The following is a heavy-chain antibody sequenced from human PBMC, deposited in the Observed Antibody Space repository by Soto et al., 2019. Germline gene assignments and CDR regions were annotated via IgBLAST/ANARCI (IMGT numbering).Heavy chain of an antibody. CDR3: ARRANCGGDCYSIGYFDY. CDR1: GYSFTSYW. Sequence: GESLKISCKGSGYSFTSYWIGWVRQMPGKGLEWMGIIYPGDSDTRYSPSFQGQVTISADKSISTAYLQWSSLKASDTAMYYCARRANCGGDCYSIGYFDYWGQGTLVTVS. CDR2: IYPGDSDT. V-gene: IGHV5-51*01. D-gene: IGHD2-21*02. J-gene: IGHJ4*02.